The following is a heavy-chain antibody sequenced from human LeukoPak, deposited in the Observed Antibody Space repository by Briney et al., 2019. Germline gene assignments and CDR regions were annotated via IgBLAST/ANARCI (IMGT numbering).Heavy chain of an antibody. J-gene: IGHJ3*02. CDR3: ARVVGRRDGYNYDAFDI. D-gene: IGHD5-24*01. CDR2: IYYSGST. V-gene: IGHV4-59*01. Sequence: SETLSLTCTVSGDSISSYYWSWIRQPPGKGLEWIGYIYYSGSTNYNPSLKSRVTISVDTSKNQFSLKLSSVTAADTAVYYCARVVGRRDGYNYDAFDIWGQGTMVTVSS. CDR1: GDSISSYY.